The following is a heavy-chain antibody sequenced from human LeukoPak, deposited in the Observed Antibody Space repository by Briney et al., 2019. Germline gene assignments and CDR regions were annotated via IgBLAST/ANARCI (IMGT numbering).Heavy chain of an antibody. Sequence: PGGSLRLSCGASGFTFSSYAMTWVRQAPGKGLEWVSAISGTGGYTYYTDSVKGRFTISRDNSKNTLYLEMNSLKVEDTAIYYCAKDFHDILTGIDYWGQGTLVTVSS. CDR3: AKDFHDILTGIDY. J-gene: IGHJ4*02. V-gene: IGHV3-23*01. CDR2: ISGTGGYT. CDR1: GFTFSSYA. D-gene: IGHD3-9*01.